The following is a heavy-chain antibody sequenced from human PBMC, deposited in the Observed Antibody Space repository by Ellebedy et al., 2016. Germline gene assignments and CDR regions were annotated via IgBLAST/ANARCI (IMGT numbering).Heavy chain of an antibody. CDR3: ARGYCSGGSCRWFDP. Sequence: ASVKVSCKTSGYTFTSYYMHWVRQATGQGLEWMGWMNPNSGNTGYAQKFQGRVTMTRNTSISTAYMELSSLRSEDTAVYYCARGYCSGGSCRWFDPWGQGTLVTVSS. J-gene: IGHJ5*02. V-gene: IGHV1-8*02. D-gene: IGHD2-15*01. CDR2: MNPNSGNT. CDR1: GYTFTSYY.